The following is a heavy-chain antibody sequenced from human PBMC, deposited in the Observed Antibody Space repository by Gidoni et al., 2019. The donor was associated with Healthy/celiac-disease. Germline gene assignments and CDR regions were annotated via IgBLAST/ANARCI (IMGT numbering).Heavy chain of an antibody. CDR1: GYSIRSGYY. CDR2: IYHSEST. D-gene: IGHD4-17*01. Sequence: QVQLQESGPGLVKPSETLSLTCAVSGYSIRSGYYWGWIRQPPGKGLEWIGSIYHSESTYYNPSLKSRVTISVDTSKNQFSLKLSSVTAADTAVYYCAREGRAAHDYGDYCFGYWGQGTLVTVSS. J-gene: IGHJ4*02. CDR3: AREGRAAHDYGDYCFGY. V-gene: IGHV4-38-2*02.